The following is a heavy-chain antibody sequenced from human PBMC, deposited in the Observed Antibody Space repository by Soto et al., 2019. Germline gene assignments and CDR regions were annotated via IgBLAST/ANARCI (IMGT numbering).Heavy chain of an antibody. V-gene: IGHV2-5*02. CDR1: GFSLSTSEVG. D-gene: IGHD2-15*01. Sequence: QITLKESGPTLVKPTQTLTLTCTFSGFSLSTSEVGVGWIRQPPGKALEWLAVIYWDDDKFYSPSLKSRLTITKDTPKNQVVLTMTNMDPVDTATYYCAHRRADCSGGSCYRWFDPWGQGTLVTVSS. CDR2: IYWDDDK. CDR3: AHRRADCSGGSCYRWFDP. J-gene: IGHJ5*02.